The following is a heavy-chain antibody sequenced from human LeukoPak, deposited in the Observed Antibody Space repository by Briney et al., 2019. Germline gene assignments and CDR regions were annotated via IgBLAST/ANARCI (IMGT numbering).Heavy chain of an antibody. CDR2: TGTAGDT. CDR3: ARQNRNGFDY. Sequence: GGSLRLSCAASGFTFSTYDFHWVRQTTGKDLEWVSATGTAGDTWYSGSVKGRFTISRENAKSSMYLQMNSLRVGDTAVYYCARQNRNGFDYWGQGTLVTVSS. V-gene: IGHV3-13*01. J-gene: IGHJ4*02. CDR1: GFTFSTYD. D-gene: IGHD2-8*01.